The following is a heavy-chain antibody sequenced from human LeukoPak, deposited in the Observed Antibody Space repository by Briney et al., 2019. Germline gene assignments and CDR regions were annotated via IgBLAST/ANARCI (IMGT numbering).Heavy chain of an antibody. J-gene: IGHJ3*02. CDR2: IRAGCDGA. CDR1: GFTFSNFA. Sequence: GGALEISCAASGFTFSNFAMARVRQVPEKGLELVSFIRAGCDGAQYADSVRARFPISRDNSKNPLYLEMNSLRVDDTAVYYCAKASYSYGNDAFDIWGQGTKVTVSS. V-gene: IGHV3-23*01. D-gene: IGHD3-16*02. CDR3: AKASYSYGNDAFDI.